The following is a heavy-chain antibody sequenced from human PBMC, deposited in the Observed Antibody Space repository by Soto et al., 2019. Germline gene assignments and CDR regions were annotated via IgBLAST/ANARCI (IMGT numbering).Heavy chain of an antibody. D-gene: IGHD5-18*01. Sequence: ASVKVSCKASGYTFTSYYIHWVRQAPGQGLEWMGIFNPTGDTASYAQKLQGRVTMTRDTSTGTAYMELGSLRSEDTAVYYCARGGRIVDTGIGYYYYHAMDVWGQGTTVTAP. CDR3: ARGGRIVDTGIGYYYYHAMDV. CDR2: FNPTGDTA. V-gene: IGHV1-46*01. J-gene: IGHJ6*02. CDR1: GYTFTSYY.